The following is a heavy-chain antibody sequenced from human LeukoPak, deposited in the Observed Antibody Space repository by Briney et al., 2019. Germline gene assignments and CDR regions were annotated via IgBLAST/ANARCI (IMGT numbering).Heavy chain of an antibody. CDR1: GGSFSGYY. V-gene: IGHV4-34*01. J-gene: IGHJ4*02. Sequence: PSETLSLTCAVYGGSFSGYYWSWIRQPPGKGLEWIGEINHSGSTNYNPSLKSRVTISVDTPKNQFSLKLSSVTAADTAVYYCTRNGDYSLDYWGQGALVTVSS. D-gene: IGHD4-17*01. CDR3: TRNGDYSLDY. CDR2: INHSGST.